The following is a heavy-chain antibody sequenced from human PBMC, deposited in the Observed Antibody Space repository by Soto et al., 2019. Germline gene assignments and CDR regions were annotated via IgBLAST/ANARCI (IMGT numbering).Heavy chain of an antibody. Sequence: EVQLVASGGVLVKPGESLRLSCAGSGLSFSDVKMTWVRQLPGKGLEWVGRIQTKTGGGTADYPAAVRGRFTSSRDDSKNTLYLQLNRLKTEDTAVYYCATDYGWAFQIWGQGTTVTVSS. CDR3: ATDYGWAFQI. CDR2: IQTKTGGGTA. D-gene: IGHD4-17*01. CDR1: GLSFSDVK. V-gene: IGHV3-15*01. J-gene: IGHJ3*02.